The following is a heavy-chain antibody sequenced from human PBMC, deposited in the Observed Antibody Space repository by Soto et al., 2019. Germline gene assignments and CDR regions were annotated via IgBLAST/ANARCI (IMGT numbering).Heavy chain of an antibody. V-gene: IGHV4-34*01. CDR3: ARGIAARLYYYYGMDV. CDR1: GGSFSGYY. D-gene: IGHD6-6*01. Sequence: SETLSLTCAVYGGSFSGYYWSWIRQPPGKGLEWIGEINHSGSTNYNPSLKSRVTISVDTSKNQFSLKLSSVTAADTAVYYCARGIAARLYYYYGMDVWGQGTTVTVSS. CDR2: INHSGST. J-gene: IGHJ6*02.